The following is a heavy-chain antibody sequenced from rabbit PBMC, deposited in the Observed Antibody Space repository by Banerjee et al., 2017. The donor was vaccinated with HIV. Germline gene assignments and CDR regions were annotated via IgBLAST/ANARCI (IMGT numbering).Heavy chain of an antibody. D-gene: IGHD1-1*01. CDR1: GVSFSSTSY. Sequence: QEQLEESGGDLVKPGASLTLTCKASGVSFSSTSYMCWVRQAPGKELEWIACIYAGGSGGTYYANWAKGRFTISRTSSTTVTLQMTSLTAADTATYFCARDNGTSSGFYFNLWGPGTLVTVS. CDR2: IYAGGSGGT. V-gene: IGHV1S45*01. J-gene: IGHJ4*01. CDR3: ARDNGTSSGFYFNL.